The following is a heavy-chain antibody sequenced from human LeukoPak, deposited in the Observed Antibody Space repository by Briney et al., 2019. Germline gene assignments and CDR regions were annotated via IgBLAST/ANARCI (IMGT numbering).Heavy chain of an antibody. Sequence: GGSLRLSCAASGFTLSSYWMHWVRQGPGKGLVWVSRISSDGSSTSYADSMKGRFTISRDNAKNTLYLQMSSLRAEDTAVYYCARSLGWYDYWCQGTLVTVSS. J-gene: IGHJ4*02. CDR3: ARSLGWYDY. CDR2: ISSDGSST. CDR1: GFTLSSYW. V-gene: IGHV3-74*01. D-gene: IGHD6-19*01.